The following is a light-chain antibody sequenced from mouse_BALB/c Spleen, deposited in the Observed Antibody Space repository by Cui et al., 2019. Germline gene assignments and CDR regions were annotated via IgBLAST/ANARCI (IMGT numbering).Light chain of an antibody. V-gene: IGKV12-46*01. CDR1: ENIYSN. Sequence: DIKMTQSPASLSVSVGETVTITCRASENIYSNLAWYQQKQGKSPQLLVYAATNLAAGVPSRFSGSGSGTQYSLKINSLQSEDFGSYYCQHFWGSPWTFGGGTKLEIK. J-gene: IGKJ1*01. CDR2: AAT. CDR3: QHFWGSPWT.